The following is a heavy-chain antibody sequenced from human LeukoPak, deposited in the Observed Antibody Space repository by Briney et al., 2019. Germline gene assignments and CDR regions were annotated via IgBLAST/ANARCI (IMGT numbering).Heavy chain of an antibody. J-gene: IGHJ4*02. CDR2: INPSGGST. CDR1: GYTLTTSY. V-gene: IGHV1-46*01. Sequence: APVKVSCKASGYTLTTSYKHRGRQAPGQRLEWMGIINPSGGSTSYAQKFQGRVTMTRDMSTSTVYMELSSLRSEDTAVYYCARGGTIHFDYWGQGTLVTVSS. D-gene: IGHD2-2*01. CDR3: ARGGTIHFDY.